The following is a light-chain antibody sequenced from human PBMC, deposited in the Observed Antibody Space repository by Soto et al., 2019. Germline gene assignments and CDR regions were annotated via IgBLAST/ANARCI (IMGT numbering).Light chain of an antibody. V-gene: IGKV3-20*01. CDR2: GAS. CDR3: QQYANSPFT. Sequence: EIVLTQSPGTLPLSPGERATLSCRASQSVSSNYLVWYQQKPGQAPRPLIYGASSRATGIPGRFSGSGSGTDFTLTISGLEPEDFAVYYCQQYANSPFTFGQGTKLEIK. CDR1: QSVSSNY. J-gene: IGKJ2*01.